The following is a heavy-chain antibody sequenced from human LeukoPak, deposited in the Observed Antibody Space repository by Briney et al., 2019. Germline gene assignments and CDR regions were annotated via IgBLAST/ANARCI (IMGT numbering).Heavy chain of an antibody. CDR2: IRNKANSYTT. J-gene: IGHJ4*02. Sequence: GGSLRLSCAASGFTFSDHYMDWVRQAPGKGLEWVGRIRNKANSYTTEYATSVKGRFTISRDESKNSLFLQMNSLKSEDTAVYYCARTMHDTRAFDYWGQGTLVTVSS. CDR3: ARTMHDTRAFDY. CDR1: GFTFSDHY. V-gene: IGHV3-72*01. D-gene: IGHD3-22*01.